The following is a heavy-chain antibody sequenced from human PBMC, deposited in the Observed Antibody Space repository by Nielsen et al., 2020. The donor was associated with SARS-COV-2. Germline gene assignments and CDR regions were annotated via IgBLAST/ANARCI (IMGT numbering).Heavy chain of an antibody. D-gene: IGHD3-3*01. J-gene: IGHJ4*02. CDR3: AKDPYYDFWSGYYLDY. Sequence: GESLKISCAASGFTFSSYSMNWVRQAPGKGLEWVSAISGSGGSTYYADSVKGRFTISRDNSKNTLYLQMNSLRAEDTAVYYCAKDPYYDFWSGYYLDYWGQGTLVTVSS. CDR2: ISGSGGST. V-gene: IGHV3-23*01. CDR1: GFTFSSYS.